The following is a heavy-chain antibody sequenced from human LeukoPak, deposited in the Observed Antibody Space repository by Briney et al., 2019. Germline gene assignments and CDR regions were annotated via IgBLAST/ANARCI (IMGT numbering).Heavy chain of an antibody. CDR1: GYSFSSYW. V-gene: IGHV5-51*01. D-gene: IGHD2-2*02. CDR2: IYPGDSDT. Sequence: GESLKISCKGSGYSFSSYWIGWVRQMPGKGLEWMGIIYPGDSDTRYSPSFQGQVSISADKSISTAYLQWSSLKASDTAMYYCARRYREVVPAAIASFWFDPWGQGTLVTVSS. J-gene: IGHJ5*02. CDR3: ARRYREVVPAAIASFWFDP.